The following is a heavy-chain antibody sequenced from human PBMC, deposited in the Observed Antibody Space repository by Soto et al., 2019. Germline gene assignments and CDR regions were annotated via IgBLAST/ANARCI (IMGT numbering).Heavy chain of an antibody. Sequence: ASVKVSCKASGYTFTSYGISWVRQAPGQGLEWMGWISAYNGNTNYAQKLQGRVTMTTDTSTSTAYMELSSVTAADTAVYYCARDSISSGRDSLGEYYTGFDPWGQGTLVTVSS. V-gene: IGHV1-18*01. J-gene: IGHJ5*02. D-gene: IGHD3-3*01. CDR2: ISAYNGNT. CDR3: ARDSISSGRDSLGEYYTGFDP. CDR1: GYTFTSYG.